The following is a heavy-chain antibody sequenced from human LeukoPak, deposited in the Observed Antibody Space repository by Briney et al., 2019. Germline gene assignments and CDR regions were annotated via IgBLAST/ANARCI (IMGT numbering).Heavy chain of an antibody. CDR2: IIPIFGTA. Sequence: SVKVSCKASGGTFSSYAISWVRQAHGQGLEWMGRIIPIFGTANYAQKFQGRVTITADKSTSTAYMELSSLRSEDTAVYYCARGGMSGPPFDYWGQGTLVTVSS. CDR1: GGTFSSYA. CDR3: ARGGMSGPPFDY. V-gene: IGHV1-69*06. D-gene: IGHD3-3*01. J-gene: IGHJ4*02.